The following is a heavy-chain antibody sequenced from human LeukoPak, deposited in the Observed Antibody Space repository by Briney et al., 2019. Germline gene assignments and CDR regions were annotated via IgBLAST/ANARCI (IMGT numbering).Heavy chain of an antibody. Sequence: SETLSLTCTVSGGPIRRSYWSWIRQPPGRGLEWIGYFYLSGSNYNPSLKSRVTMSLDTSKNTFSLRLSPVTAADTAVYYCARGGPTGAFDDNWFDPWGQGTLVTVSS. V-gene: IGHV4-4*09. D-gene: IGHD3-16*01. CDR1: GGPIRRSY. J-gene: IGHJ5*02. CDR2: FYLSGS. CDR3: ARGGPTGAFDDNWFDP.